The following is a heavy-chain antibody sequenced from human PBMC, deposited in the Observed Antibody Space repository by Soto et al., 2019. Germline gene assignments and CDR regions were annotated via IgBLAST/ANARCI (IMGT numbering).Heavy chain of an antibody. CDR2: MYYSGNS. Sequence: QVQLQESGPGLVKPSQTLSLTCTVSGGSINVGDYYWSWIRQPPGKGLEWIGYMYYSGNSYYNPSLESRVTLSVDTSKNQFSLKLSSVTAADTAVYYCARTGVVHYYYAMDVWGQGTTVAVSS. CDR1: GGSINVGDYY. CDR3: ARTGVVHYYYAMDV. J-gene: IGHJ6*02. D-gene: IGHD3-3*01. V-gene: IGHV4-30-4*01.